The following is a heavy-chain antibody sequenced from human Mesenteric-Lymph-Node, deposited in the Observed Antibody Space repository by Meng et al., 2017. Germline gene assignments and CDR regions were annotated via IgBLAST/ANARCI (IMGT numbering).Heavy chain of an antibody. CDR1: GGTFSSYA. CDR2: ISGYNGNT. Sequence: ASVKVSCKASGGTFSSYAISWVRQAPGQGLEWMGWISGYNGNTNYAQNLQGRVTMTTDTSTNTAYMELRSLRSDDTAVYYCARDYRDGYNYRDYWGQGTLVTVSS. CDR3: ARDYRDGYNYRDY. V-gene: IGHV1-18*01. J-gene: IGHJ4*02. D-gene: IGHD5-24*01.